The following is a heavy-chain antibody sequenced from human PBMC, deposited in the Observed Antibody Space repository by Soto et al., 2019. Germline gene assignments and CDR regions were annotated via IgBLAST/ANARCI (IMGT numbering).Heavy chain of an antibody. V-gene: IGHV3-23*01. CDR3: AKEGYCSGGSCLGFDY. Sequence: EVQLLESGGGLVQPGGSLRLSCAASGFTFSSYAMSWVRQAPGKGLEWVSAIRGSGGSTYYADSVKGRFTISRDHSTNTLHLQMNSLRAEDTAVYYCAKEGYCSGGSCLGFDYWGQGTLVTVSS. D-gene: IGHD2-15*01. J-gene: IGHJ4*02. CDR2: IRGSGGST. CDR1: GFTFSSYA.